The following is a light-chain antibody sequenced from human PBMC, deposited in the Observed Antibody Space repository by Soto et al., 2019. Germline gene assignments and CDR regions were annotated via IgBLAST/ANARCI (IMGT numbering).Light chain of an antibody. Sequence: DIQMTQSPSSLSASVGDRVTITCQASQDISNFLNWYQQKQGKAPNLLIYDASNLERGVPSRFSGSVSGTDFTFTISSLQPEDIATYYCQQYDNLPLTFGGGTKVEIK. CDR1: QDISNF. CDR3: QQYDNLPLT. CDR2: DAS. V-gene: IGKV1-33*01. J-gene: IGKJ4*01.